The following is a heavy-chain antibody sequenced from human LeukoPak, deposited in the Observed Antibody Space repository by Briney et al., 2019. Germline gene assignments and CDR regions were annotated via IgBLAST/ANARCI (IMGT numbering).Heavy chain of an antibody. CDR1: GASVSGKF. D-gene: IGHD3/OR15-3a*01. CDR3: VGGGDWLPEY. CDR2: IYYSGST. J-gene: IGHJ4*01. Sequence: SETLSLTCTVSGASVSGKFWSWIRHSPGNGLEWIGLIYYSGSTKFNPSLKSRVAMSVDPSNNQFSLSLNSVTTTDTAVYFCVGGGDWLPEYWGRGTQVIVFS. V-gene: IGHV4-59*02.